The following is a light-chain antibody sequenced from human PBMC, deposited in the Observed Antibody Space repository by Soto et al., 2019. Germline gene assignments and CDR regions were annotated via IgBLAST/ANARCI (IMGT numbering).Light chain of an antibody. CDR1: QDIRNY. Sequence: DIQMTQSPSSLSASVGDRVTITCQASQDIRNYLNWYQQKQGKAPKLXIYDASNLETGVPSRFSGRGYGTDFTFTISSLQPEDFATYFCQQYDTLKVTFGPGTKVDIK. CDR2: DAS. V-gene: IGKV1-33*01. CDR3: QQYDTLKVT. J-gene: IGKJ3*01.